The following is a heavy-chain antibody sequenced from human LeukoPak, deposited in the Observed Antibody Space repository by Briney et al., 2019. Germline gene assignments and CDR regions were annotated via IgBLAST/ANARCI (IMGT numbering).Heavy chain of an antibody. V-gene: IGHV3-66*01. CDR1: GFTFSSYS. Sequence: GGSLRLSCAASGFTFSSYSMNWVRQAPGKGLEWVSVIYSGGSTYYADSMKGRFTISRDNSKNTLYLQMDSLRAEDTAVYYCARGPSRGWNAPEGHDAFDIWGQGTMVTVSS. CDR3: ARGPSRGWNAPEGHDAFDI. D-gene: IGHD1-1*01. J-gene: IGHJ3*02. CDR2: IYSGGST.